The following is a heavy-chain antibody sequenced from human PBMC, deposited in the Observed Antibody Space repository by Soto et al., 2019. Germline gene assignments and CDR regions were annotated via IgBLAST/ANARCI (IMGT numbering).Heavy chain of an antibody. D-gene: IGHD3-22*01. J-gene: IGHJ5*02. V-gene: IGHV4-31*03. CDR2: IYYSGST. CDR3: ASLRYYYDSSGYYHVYWLVP. Sequence: PSEPLSLTCTRAGSSSNKGGYYSTWSGQLPGNWVEWIGYIYYSGSTYYNPSLKSRVTISVDTSKNQFSLKLSSLSAADTAVYYCASLRYYYDSSGYYHVYWLVPWGQGTLVAASS. CDR1: GSSSNKGGYY.